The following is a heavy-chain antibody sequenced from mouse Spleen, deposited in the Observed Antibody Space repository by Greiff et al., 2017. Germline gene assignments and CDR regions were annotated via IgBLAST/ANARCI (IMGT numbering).Heavy chain of an antibody. V-gene: IGHV1-39*01. CDR1: GYSFTDYN. Sequence: LVESGPELVKPGASVKISCKASGYSFTDYNMNWVKQSNGKSLEWIGVINPNYGTTSYNQKFKGKATLTVDQSSSTAYMQLNSLTSEDSAVYYCARAMITTGTPYYYAMDYWGQGTSVTVSS. CDR2: INPNYGTT. D-gene: IGHD2-4*01. J-gene: IGHJ4*01. CDR3: ARAMITTGTPYYYAMDY.